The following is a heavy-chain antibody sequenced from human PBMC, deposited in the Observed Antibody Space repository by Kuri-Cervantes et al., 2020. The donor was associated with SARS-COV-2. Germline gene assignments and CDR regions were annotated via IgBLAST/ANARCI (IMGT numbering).Heavy chain of an antibody. J-gene: IGHJ6*02. Sequence: GESLKISCVASGFTFNTYTMNWVRQAPGKGLEWISYITGDSSPIHYADSVKGRFTISRDNAKKSLFLQMNSLRAEDTAVYYCASEVIPNPSEKYAYYGLDVWGQGTTVTVSS. V-gene: IGHV3-48*01. CDR1: GFTFNTYT. CDR2: ITGDSSPI. CDR3: ASEVIPNPSEKYAYYGLDV. D-gene: IGHD1-26*01.